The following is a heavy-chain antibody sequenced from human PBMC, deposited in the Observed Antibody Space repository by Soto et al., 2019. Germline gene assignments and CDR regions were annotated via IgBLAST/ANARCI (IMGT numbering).Heavy chain of an antibody. CDR2: ISYSGST. J-gene: IGHJ4*02. Sequence: QLQLQESGPGLVKPSETLSLTCTVSGGSMSSSSHYWGWIRQPPGKGLEWIGNISYSGSTYYNPSLRSRVTISVDTSNIQFSLKLSSATAADTAVYYCARGYCSGGSCLDIDYWGQGTLVTVSS. CDR1: GGSMSSSSHY. V-gene: IGHV4-39*01. D-gene: IGHD2-15*01. CDR3: ARGYCSGGSCLDIDY.